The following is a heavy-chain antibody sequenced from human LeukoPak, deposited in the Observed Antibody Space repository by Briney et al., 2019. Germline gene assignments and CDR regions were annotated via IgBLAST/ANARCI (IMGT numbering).Heavy chain of an antibody. CDR3: ARDHGYCSSTSCYPSSSMDY. Sequence: SVKVSCKASGGTFSSYGISWVRQAPGQGLEWMGRIIPILGIANYAQKFQGRVTITADKSTSTAYMELSSLRSEDTAVYYCARDHGYCSSTSCYPSSSMDYWGQGTLVTVSS. V-gene: IGHV1-69*04. D-gene: IGHD2-2*01. CDR1: GGTFSSYG. J-gene: IGHJ4*02. CDR2: IIPILGIA.